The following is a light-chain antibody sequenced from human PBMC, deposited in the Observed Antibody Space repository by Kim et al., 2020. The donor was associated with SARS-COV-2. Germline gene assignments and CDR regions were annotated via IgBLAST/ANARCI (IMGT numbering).Light chain of an antibody. CDR1: QSISSW. J-gene: IGKJ1*01. Sequence: ASVGDRVTLTCRASQSISSWLAWYQQKPGKAPKLLIYKASSLESGVPSRFSGSGSGTEFTLTISSLQPDDFATYYCQQYNSYSWTFGQGTKVDIK. V-gene: IGKV1-5*03. CDR3: QQYNSYSWT. CDR2: KAS.